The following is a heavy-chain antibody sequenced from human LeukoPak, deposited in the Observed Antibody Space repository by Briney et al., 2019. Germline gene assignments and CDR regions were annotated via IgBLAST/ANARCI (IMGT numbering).Heavy chain of an antibody. CDR1: GGSISSSSYY. J-gene: IGHJ4*02. V-gene: IGHV4-39*01. CDR3: ARRMITFGGNDY. Sequence: SETLSLTCSVSGGSISSSSYYWGCIRQPPGKGLEWIGSIYYSGSTYYNPSLKSRVTISVDTSKNQFSLKLRSVTAADTAVYYCARRMITFGGNDYWGQGTLVAVSS. CDR2: IYYSGST. D-gene: IGHD3-16*01.